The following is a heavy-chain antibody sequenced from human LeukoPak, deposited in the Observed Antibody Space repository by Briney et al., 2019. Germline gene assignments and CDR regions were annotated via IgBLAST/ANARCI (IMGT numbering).Heavy chain of an antibody. CDR2: INHSGST. D-gene: IGHD6-13*01. CDR3: AREGAAGNYYYYYMDV. CDR1: GGSFSGYY. Sequence: PSETLSLTCAVYGGSFSGYYWSWLRQPPGKGLEWIGEINHSGSTNYNPSLKSRVTMSVDTSKNQFSLKLSSVTAADTAVYYCAREGAAGNYYYYYMDVWGKGTTVTVSS. V-gene: IGHV4-34*01. J-gene: IGHJ6*03.